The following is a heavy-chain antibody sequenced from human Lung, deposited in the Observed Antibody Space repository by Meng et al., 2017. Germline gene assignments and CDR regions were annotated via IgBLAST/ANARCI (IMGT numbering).Heavy chain of an antibody. CDR3: ARGSITMVRGVSVFDP. V-gene: IGHV4-61*02. CDR2: IYTNGIT. Sequence: QLRESGPGLWNPSQTLSLPCIFSCGSISSGSYYWSWIRQSAGKGLEWIGRIYTNGITHYNPSLESRVTISADTSKNQISLKLTSVTAADTAVYYCARGSITMVRGVSVFDPWGQGTLVTVSS. D-gene: IGHD3-10*01. CDR1: CGSISSGSYY. J-gene: IGHJ5*02.